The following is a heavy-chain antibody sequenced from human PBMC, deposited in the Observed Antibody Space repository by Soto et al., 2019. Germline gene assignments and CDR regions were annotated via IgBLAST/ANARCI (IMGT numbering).Heavy chain of an antibody. CDR2: INPSGGST. CDR3: ARIASEGAYAP. Sequence: QVQLVQSGAEVKKPGASVKVSCKASGYTFTSYYMHWVRQAPGQGLEWMGIINPSGGSTSYAQKFQGRVTMTGDTSTSTVYMELSSLRSEDTAVYYCARIASEGAYAPWGQGTLVTVSS. J-gene: IGHJ5*02. V-gene: IGHV1-46*03. CDR1: GYTFTSYY. D-gene: IGHD3-16*01.